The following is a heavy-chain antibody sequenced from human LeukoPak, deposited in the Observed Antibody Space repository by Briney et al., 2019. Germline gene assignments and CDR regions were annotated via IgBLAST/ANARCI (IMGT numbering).Heavy chain of an antibody. Sequence: SETLSLTCTVSGGSISSGGYYWSWIRQPPGKGLEWIGYIYYSGSTNYNPSLKSRVTISVDTSKNQFSLKLSSVTAADTAVYYCARDTSQYCSGGSCYSGALDYWGQGTLVTVSS. V-gene: IGHV4-61*08. CDR3: ARDTSQYCSGGSCYSGALDY. D-gene: IGHD2-15*01. J-gene: IGHJ4*02. CDR2: IYYSGST. CDR1: GGSISSGGYY.